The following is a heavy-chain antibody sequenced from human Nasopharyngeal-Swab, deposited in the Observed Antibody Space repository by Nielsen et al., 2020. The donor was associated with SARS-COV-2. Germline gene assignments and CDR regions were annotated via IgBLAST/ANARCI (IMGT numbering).Heavy chain of an antibody. Sequence: SLKISCAASGFTLDDYAMHWVRQAPGKGLEWVSGISWNSGSIGYADSVKGRFTISRDNAKNSLYLQMNSLRAEDTALYYCAKDIGYGSGSYLDAFDIWGQGTMVTVSS. J-gene: IGHJ3*02. CDR1: GFTLDDYA. V-gene: IGHV3-9*01. CDR2: ISWNSGSI. CDR3: AKDIGYGSGSYLDAFDI. D-gene: IGHD3-10*01.